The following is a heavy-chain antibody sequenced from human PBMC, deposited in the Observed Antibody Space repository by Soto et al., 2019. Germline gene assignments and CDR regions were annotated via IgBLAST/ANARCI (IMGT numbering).Heavy chain of an antibody. D-gene: IGHD3-10*01. CDR3: AKRGVDTFGLSY. CDR2: INTDGSST. V-gene: IGHV3-74*01. CDR1: GFTFSSFW. J-gene: IGHJ4*02. Sequence: GGSLRLSCAVSGFTFSSFWMHWVRQAPGEGLVWVSRINTDGSSTSYADSVKGRFTISRDNAKNTLYLQMNSLRVEDTAMYYWAKRGVDTFGLSYWGQGTLVNVSS.